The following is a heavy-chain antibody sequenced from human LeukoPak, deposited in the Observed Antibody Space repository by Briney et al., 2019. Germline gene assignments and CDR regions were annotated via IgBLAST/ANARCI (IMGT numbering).Heavy chain of an antibody. D-gene: IGHD3-3*01. Sequence: PGGSLRLSCAASGFTVSSNYMYWVRQAPGKGLEYVSAISSNGGSTYYANSVKGRFTISRDNSKNTLYLQMGSLRAEDMAVYYCARVLSPDPTFDYWGQGTLVTVSS. CDR3: ARVLSPDPTFDY. J-gene: IGHJ4*02. CDR1: GFTVSSNY. V-gene: IGHV3-64*01. CDR2: ISSNGGST.